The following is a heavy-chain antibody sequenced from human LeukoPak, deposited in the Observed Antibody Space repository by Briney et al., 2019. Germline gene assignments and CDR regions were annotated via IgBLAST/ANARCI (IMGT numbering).Heavy chain of an antibody. D-gene: IGHD3-10*01. Sequence: GGSLRLSCAASGFTVSSKYISWVRQAPGKGLEWVSVIYSGNNTYYVDSVKGRFTISRDNSKNTLYLQMNSLRAEDTAVYYCARVRGSYYFDYWGQGTLVTASS. CDR2: IYSGNNT. CDR3: ARVRGSYYFDY. V-gene: IGHV3-66*01. CDR1: GFTVSSKY. J-gene: IGHJ4*02.